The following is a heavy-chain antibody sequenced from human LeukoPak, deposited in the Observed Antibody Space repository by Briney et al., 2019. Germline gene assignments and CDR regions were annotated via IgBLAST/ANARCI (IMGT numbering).Heavy chain of an antibody. D-gene: IGHD6-13*01. CDR1: GFTFSIYW. CDR3: ARSSSWYWHYFDY. Sequence: PGGSQRLSCAASGFTFSIYWMRWVRPAPGKGREWVANIKPEGSEKYYGDSGKGRFTITRDNAKNSMYLQMNSPRAEYTAVYYCARSSSWYWHYFDYWGQGTLVTVSS. J-gene: IGHJ4*02. CDR2: IKPEGSEK. V-gene: IGHV3-7*01.